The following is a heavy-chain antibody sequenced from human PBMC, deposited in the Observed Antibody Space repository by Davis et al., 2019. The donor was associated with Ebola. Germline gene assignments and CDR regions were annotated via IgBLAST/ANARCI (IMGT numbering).Heavy chain of an antibody. CDR2: ISYDGSNK. CDR1: GFTFSSYA. V-gene: IGHV3-30-3*01. J-gene: IGHJ4*02. CDR3: ARDLMGSWYSYGYIGY. D-gene: IGHD5-18*01. Sequence: GESLKISCAASGFTFSSYAMHWVRQAPGKGLEWVAVISYDGSNKYYADSVKGRFTISRDNSKNTLYLQMNSLRAEDTAVYYCARDLMGSWYSYGYIGYWGQGTLVTVSS.